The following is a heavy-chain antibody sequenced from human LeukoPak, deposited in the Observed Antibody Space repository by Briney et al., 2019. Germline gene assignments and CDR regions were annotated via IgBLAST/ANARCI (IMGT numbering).Heavy chain of an antibody. CDR1: GFTFSSYS. CDR3: ARDQAVRFDP. Sequence: GGSLRLSCAASGFTFSSYSMNWVRQAPGKGLEWFSSISSSSSYIYYADSVKGRFTISRDNAKNSLYLQMNSLRAEDTAVYYCARDQAVRFDPWGQGTLVTVSS. D-gene: IGHD3-10*01. J-gene: IGHJ5*02. CDR2: ISSSSSYI. V-gene: IGHV3-21*01.